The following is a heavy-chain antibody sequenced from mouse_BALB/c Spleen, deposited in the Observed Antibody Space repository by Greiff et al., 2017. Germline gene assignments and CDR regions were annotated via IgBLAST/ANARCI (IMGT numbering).Heavy chain of an antibody. CDR2: IYSGNSDT. Sequence: VQLQQSGTVLARPGASVKMSCKASGYTFTSYWMHWVKQRPGQGLEWIGAIYSGNSDTSYNQKCKGKAKLTAVTSTSTAYMELSSLTNEDSAVYYCTRVYYGSSYSWFAYWGQGTLVTVSA. V-gene: IGHV1-5*01. J-gene: IGHJ3*01. CDR3: TRVYYGSSYSWFAY. D-gene: IGHD1-1*01. CDR1: GYTFTSYW.